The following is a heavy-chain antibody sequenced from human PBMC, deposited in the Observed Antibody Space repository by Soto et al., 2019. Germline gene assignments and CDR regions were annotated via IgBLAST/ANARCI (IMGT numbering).Heavy chain of an antibody. CDR2: IYHSGST. V-gene: IGHV4-4*02. D-gene: IGHD3-10*01. CDR3: ARVITMVRGVIDWFDP. Sequence: SETLSLTCALCPRSISSSNWWSRVRQPPGKGLEWIGEIYHSGSTNYNPSLKSRVTISVDKSKNQFSLKLSSVTAADTAVYYCARVITMVRGVIDWFDPWGQGTLVTVS. J-gene: IGHJ5*02. CDR1: PRSISSSNW.